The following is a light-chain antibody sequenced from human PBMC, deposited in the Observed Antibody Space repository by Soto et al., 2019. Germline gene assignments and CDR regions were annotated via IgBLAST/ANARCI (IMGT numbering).Light chain of an antibody. CDR2: DAS. V-gene: IGKV3-15*01. CDR1: QSVNSR. Sequence: EIVMTQSPATLSVSPGERVTLFCRASQSVNSRLAWYQQKPAQAPRLLIYDASIRATGIPARFSGSGSGTEFTLTISSLQSEDFAVYYCQQYKNWPPEYTFGQGTKLEIK. J-gene: IGKJ2*01. CDR3: QQYKNWPPEYT.